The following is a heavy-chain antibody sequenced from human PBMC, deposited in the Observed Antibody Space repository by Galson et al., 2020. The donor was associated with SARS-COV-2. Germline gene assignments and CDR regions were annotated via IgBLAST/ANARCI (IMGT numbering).Heavy chain of an antibody. CDR1: GFTFSSYE. J-gene: IGHJ5*01. Sequence: GGSLRLSCAASGFTFSSYEMNWVRQAPGKGQEWVSYISSSGRTKYYANSVKGRFTISRDNAKNLLHLQMKSLRAEDTAVYDCARDPSSSWYDWFDSWGQGTLVTVSS. D-gene: IGHD6-13*01. CDR3: ARDPSSSWYDWFDS. V-gene: IGHV3-48*03. CDR2: ISSSGRTK.